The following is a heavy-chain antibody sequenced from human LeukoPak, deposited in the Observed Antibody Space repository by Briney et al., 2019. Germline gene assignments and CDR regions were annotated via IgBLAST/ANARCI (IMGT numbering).Heavy chain of an antibody. CDR2: IYPGDSDT. CDR1: GWLFTSYL. Sequence: GEALEPHFQGPGWLFTSYLIGRVPPMPGKGLEGMGIIYPGDSDTRYSPSFQGQVTISADKSISTAYLQWSSLKASDTAMYYCARDDSEDAFDIWGQGTMVTVSS. V-gene: IGHV5-51*01. J-gene: IGHJ3*02. CDR3: ARDDSEDAFDI. D-gene: IGHD5-18*01.